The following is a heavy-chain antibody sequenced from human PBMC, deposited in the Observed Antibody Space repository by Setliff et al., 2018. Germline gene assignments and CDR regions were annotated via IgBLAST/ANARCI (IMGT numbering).Heavy chain of an antibody. J-gene: IGHJ4*02. Sequence: ASVKVSCKASGYTFTSYSITWVRQAPGRGLEWMGWISSYNGNTNYAQNLQGRVTMTTDTSTSTAYMELRSLTSDDTAVYYCARVGDTGWYGGAIDYWGQGTLVTVSS. CDR3: ARVGDTGWYGGAIDY. V-gene: IGHV1-18*01. CDR2: ISSYNGNT. D-gene: IGHD6-19*01. CDR1: GYTFTSYS.